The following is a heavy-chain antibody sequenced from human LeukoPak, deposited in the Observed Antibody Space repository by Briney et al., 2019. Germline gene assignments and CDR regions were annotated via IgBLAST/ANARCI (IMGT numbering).Heavy chain of an antibody. V-gene: IGHV3-21*01. D-gene: IGHD3-9*01. CDR2: ISSSSSYI. J-gene: IGHJ4*02. Sequence: GGSLRLSCAASGFTFSSYGMNWVRQAPGKGLEWVSSISSSSSYIYYADSVKGRFTISRDNAKNSLYLQMNSLRAEDTAVYYCARDYDILTGYSHFDYWGQGTLVTVSS. CDR1: GFTFSSYG. CDR3: ARDYDILTGYSHFDY.